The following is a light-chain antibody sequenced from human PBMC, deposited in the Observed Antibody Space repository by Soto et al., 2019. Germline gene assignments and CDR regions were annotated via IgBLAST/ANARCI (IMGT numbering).Light chain of an antibody. CDR1: QSVSSN. J-gene: IGKJ1*01. CDR3: QHYNNWPPWT. Sequence: IVMTQSPATLSVSPGERATLSCRASQSVSSNLAWYQQKPGQAPRLLIYGASTRATGIPARFSGSGSGTDFTLTIXSLXSEDFAVYYCQHYNNWPPWTFGQGTKVEIK. CDR2: GAS. V-gene: IGKV3-15*01.